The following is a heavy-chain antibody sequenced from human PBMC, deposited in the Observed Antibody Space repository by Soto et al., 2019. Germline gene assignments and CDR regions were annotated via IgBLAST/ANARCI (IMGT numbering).Heavy chain of an antibody. J-gene: IGHJ4*02. D-gene: IGHD2-15*01. Sequence: TSETLSLTWAVSGGSCSDFYWSWIRQLPGKGLEWIGEINHIGYTNYNPSLESRVAISVDTSKNQFSLNLRSVTAADTAVYYCGPRGAVAPRGYWGQGTLVTVSS. CDR2: INHIGYT. CDR3: GPRGAVAPRGY. CDR1: GGSCSDFY. V-gene: IGHV4-34*01.